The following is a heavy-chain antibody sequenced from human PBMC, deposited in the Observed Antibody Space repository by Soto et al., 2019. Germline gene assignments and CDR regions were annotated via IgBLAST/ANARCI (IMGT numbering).Heavy chain of an antibody. J-gene: IGHJ2*01. CDR2: ISSSGSTI. CDR1: GFTFSDYY. V-gene: IGHV3-11*01. CDR3: ARVTDYGGKVDWYFDL. D-gene: IGHD4-17*01. Sequence: GGSLRLSXAASGFTFSDYYMSWIRQAPGKGLEWVSYISSSGSTIYYADSVKGRFTISRDNAKNSLYLQMNSLRAEDTAVYYCARVTDYGGKVDWYFDLWGRGTLVTVSS.